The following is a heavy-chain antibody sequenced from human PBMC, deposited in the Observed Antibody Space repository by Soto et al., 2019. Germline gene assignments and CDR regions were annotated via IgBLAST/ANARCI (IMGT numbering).Heavy chain of an antibody. J-gene: IGHJ4*02. Sequence: PSETLSLTCAVSGGSIGSGGYSWSWIRQPPGKGLEWIGYMYHSGSTYYNPSLKSRVTISIDRSKNQFSLKLSSVTAADTAVYYCARIVGATGDYFDYWGQGTLVTVSS. V-gene: IGHV4-30-2*01. D-gene: IGHD1-26*01. CDR2: MYHSGST. CDR3: ARIVGATGDYFDY. CDR1: GGSIGSGGYS.